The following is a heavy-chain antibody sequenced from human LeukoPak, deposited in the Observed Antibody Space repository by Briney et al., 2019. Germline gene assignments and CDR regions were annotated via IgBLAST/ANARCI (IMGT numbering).Heavy chain of an antibody. CDR1: GGTFSSYA. D-gene: IGHD3-10*01. CDR2: IIPIFGTA. Sequence: GASVNASCKASGGTFSSYAISWVRQAPGQGLEWMGGIIPIFGTANYAQKFQGRVTITADESTSTAYMELSSLRSEDTAVYYCATTPTMVRCCFDCWGQGTLVTVSS. V-gene: IGHV1-69*01. CDR3: ATTPTMVRCCFDC. J-gene: IGHJ4*02.